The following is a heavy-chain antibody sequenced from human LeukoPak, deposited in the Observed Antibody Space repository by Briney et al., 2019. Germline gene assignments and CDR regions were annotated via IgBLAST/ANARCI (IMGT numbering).Heavy chain of an antibody. V-gene: IGHV1-8*01. D-gene: IGHD2-15*01. J-gene: IGHJ3*02. CDR2: MNPNSGNT. Sequence: ASVKVSCKSSGYTFTSYDITWVGQATGQGLEWMGWMNPNSGNTGYAQKFQGRVTMTRNTSISTAYMELSSLRSEDTAVYYCARGVEGRFDIWGQGTMVTVSS. CDR1: GYTFTSYD. CDR3: ARGVEGRFDI.